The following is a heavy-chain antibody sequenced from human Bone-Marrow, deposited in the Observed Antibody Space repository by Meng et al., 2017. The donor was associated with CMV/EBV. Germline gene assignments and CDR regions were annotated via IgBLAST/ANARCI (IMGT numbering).Heavy chain of an antibody. D-gene: IGHD6-13*01. J-gene: IGHJ6*02. CDR3: ASSSSYYYYYGMDV. Sequence: PVKVSCKAFGGTFSSYAISWVRQAPGQGLEWMGGIIPILGIANYAQKLQGRVTMTTDTSTSTAYMELRSLRSDDTAVYYCASSSSYYYYYGMDVWGQGTTATVSS. CDR1: GGTFSSYA. CDR2: IIPILGIA. V-gene: IGHV1-69*10.